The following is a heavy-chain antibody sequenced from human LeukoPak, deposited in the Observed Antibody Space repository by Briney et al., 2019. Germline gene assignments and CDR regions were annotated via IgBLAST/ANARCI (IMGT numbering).Heavy chain of an antibody. J-gene: IGHJ4*02. CDR1: GYTFTSYG. D-gene: IGHD3-3*01. V-gene: IGHV1-2*02. Sequence: GASAKVSCKASGYTFTSYGISWVRQAPGQGLEWMGRINPNSGDTNYAQKFLGRVTMTRDTSISTAYMELSSLTSDDTAVYYCASISEVWSGYYTVHHDYWGQGTLVTVSS. CDR3: ASISEVWSGYYTVHHDY. CDR2: INPNSGDT.